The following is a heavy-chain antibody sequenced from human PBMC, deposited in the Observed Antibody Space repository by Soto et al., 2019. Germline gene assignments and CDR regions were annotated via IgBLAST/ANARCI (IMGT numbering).Heavy chain of an antibody. D-gene: IGHD3-10*01. Sequence: EVQLVESGGGLVQPGGSLRLSCAASGFTLSGRSMHWVRQAPGKGLVWVSGIDNAGTDSTYADSVKGRFTSSRDNAKNMLYPQMNSLRVGDTAVYYCARGWFGPDVWGKGTTVTVSS. V-gene: IGHV3-74*01. CDR3: ARGWFGPDV. CDR1: GFTLSGRS. CDR2: IDNAGTDS. J-gene: IGHJ6*04.